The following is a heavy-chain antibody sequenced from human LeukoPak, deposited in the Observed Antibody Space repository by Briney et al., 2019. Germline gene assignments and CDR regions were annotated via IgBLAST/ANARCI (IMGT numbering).Heavy chain of an antibody. CDR1: GGSFSGYF. CDR3: ARVEAIAAAGTTHAFDI. J-gene: IGHJ3*02. Sequence: SETLSLTCAVHGGSFSGYFWTWIRQPPGEGLQWIGEINHSGSTNYNPSLKSRVTISVDTSKNQFSLKLSSVTAADTAVYYCARVEAIAAAGTTHAFDIWGQGTMVTVSS. CDR2: INHSGST. D-gene: IGHD6-13*01. V-gene: IGHV4-34*01.